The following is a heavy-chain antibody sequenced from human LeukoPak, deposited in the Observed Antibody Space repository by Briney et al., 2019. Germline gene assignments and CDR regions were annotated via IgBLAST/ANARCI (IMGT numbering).Heavy chain of an antibody. J-gene: IGHJ4*02. CDR1: GFTFSSYE. Sequence: PGGSLRLSCAASGFTFSSYEMNWVRQAPGKGLEWVSYISSSGSTIYYADSVKGRFTISRDNAKNSLYLQMNSLRAEDTAVYYCAKDSGPHTSGHYGHWGQGTLVTVSS. D-gene: IGHD3-22*01. CDR2: ISSSGSTI. V-gene: IGHV3-48*03. CDR3: AKDSGPHTSGHYGH.